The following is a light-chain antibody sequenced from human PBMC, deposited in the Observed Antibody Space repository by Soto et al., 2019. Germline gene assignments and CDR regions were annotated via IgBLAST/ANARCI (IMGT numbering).Light chain of an antibody. CDR3: QQRTNWPPIT. V-gene: IGKV3-11*01. Sequence: EIVLTQSPATLSLSPGERATLSCRASRGIDTYLAWYQQKRGQAPRLLIYDASNRTTGIPARFSGGGSGTDFTLTISSLEPEDFAVYYCQQRTNWPPITFGQGTRLEIK. J-gene: IGKJ5*01. CDR1: RGIDTY. CDR2: DAS.